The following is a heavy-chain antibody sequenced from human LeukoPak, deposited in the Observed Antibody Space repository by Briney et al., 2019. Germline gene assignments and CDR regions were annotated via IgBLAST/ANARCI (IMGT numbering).Heavy chain of an antibody. CDR2: INPNSGGT. CDR3: ARGGLTIVAAGALNY. J-gene: IGHJ4*02. CDR1: GYTFTGYY. Sequence: ASVKVSCKASGYTFTGYYMHWVRQAPGQGLEWMGWINPNSGGTNYAQKFQGRVTMTRDTSISTTYMELSRLRSDDTAVYYCARGGLTIVAAGALNYWGQGTLVTVSS. D-gene: IGHD6-13*01. V-gene: IGHV1-2*02.